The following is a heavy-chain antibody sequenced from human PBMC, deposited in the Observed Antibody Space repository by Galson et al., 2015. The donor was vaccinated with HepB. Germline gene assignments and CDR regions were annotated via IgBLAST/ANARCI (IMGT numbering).Heavy chain of an antibody. CDR2: IYYSGST. Sequence: TLSLTCTVSGGSISSSGYYWGWIRQPPGKGLEWIGSIYYSGSTYYNPSLKSRVTISVDTSKNQFSLKLSSVTAADTAVYYCASLCTSCYPLQAAHSQTDYWGQGTLVTVSS. D-gene: IGHD2-2*01. J-gene: IGHJ4*02. V-gene: IGHV4-39*07. CDR1: GGSISSSGYY. CDR3: ASLCTSCYPLQAAHSQTDY.